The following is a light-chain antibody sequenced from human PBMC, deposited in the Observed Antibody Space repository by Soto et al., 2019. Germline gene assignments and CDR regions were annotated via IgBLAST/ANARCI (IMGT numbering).Light chain of an antibody. CDR3: QQSYSTPWT. CDR1: QSISSY. Sequence: DIQMTQSPSSLSASVGDRVTITCRASQSISSYLNWYQQKPGKAPKLLIYAASSLQSGVPTRCSGSGSGTDFPLTISRLQPEDFANYYCQQSYSTPWTFGQGTKVDIK. V-gene: IGKV1-39*01. J-gene: IGKJ1*01. CDR2: AAS.